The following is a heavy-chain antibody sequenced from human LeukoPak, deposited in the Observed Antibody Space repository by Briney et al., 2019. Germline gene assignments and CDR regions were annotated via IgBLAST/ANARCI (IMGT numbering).Heavy chain of an antibody. J-gene: IGHJ4*02. CDR2: IYSGGST. Sequence: PGGSLRLSCAASGFTVSSNYMSWVRQAPGKGLEWVSVIYSGGSTYYADSVKGRFTISRDNSKNTLYLQVNSLRAEDTAVYYCASLPTVTTGGYYFDYWGQGTLVTVSS. CDR1: GFTVSSNY. CDR3: ASLPTVTTGGYYFDY. D-gene: IGHD4-17*01. V-gene: IGHV3-66*01.